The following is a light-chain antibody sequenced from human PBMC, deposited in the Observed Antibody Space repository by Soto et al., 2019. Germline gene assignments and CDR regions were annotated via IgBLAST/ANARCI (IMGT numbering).Light chain of an antibody. Sequence: DIQMTQSPSSLSASVGDRVTITCRASQSIASYLNWYQQKPGKAPKLLIYAASSLQSGVPPRFSGSGSGRDFTLPISSLQAEDFASYYCQQSFSAPYSFGPGAKVEI. CDR2: AAS. V-gene: IGKV1-39*01. CDR1: QSIASY. CDR3: QQSFSAPYS. J-gene: IGKJ2*01.